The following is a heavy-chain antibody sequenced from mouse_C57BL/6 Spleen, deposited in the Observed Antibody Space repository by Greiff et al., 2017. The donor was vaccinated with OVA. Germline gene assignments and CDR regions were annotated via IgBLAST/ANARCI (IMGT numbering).Heavy chain of an antibody. Sequence: EVKVVESGGDLVKPGGSLKLSCAASGFTFSSYGMSWVRQTPDKRLEWVATISSGGSYTYYPDSVKGRFTISRDNAKNTLYLQMSSLKSEDTAMYYCARNYFGSSFPYYFGYWGQGTALTVSS. CDR2: ISSGGSYT. D-gene: IGHD1-1*01. CDR3: ARNYFGSSFPYYFGY. J-gene: IGHJ2*01. CDR1: GFTFSSYG. V-gene: IGHV5-6*01.